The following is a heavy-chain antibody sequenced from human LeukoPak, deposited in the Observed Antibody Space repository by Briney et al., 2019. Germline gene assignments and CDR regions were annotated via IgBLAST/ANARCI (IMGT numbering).Heavy chain of an antibody. Sequence: PSETLSLTCTVSGGSISSSSYYWGWIRQPPGKGLEWIGSIYYSGSTYYNPSLKSRVTISVDTSKNQFSLKLSSVTAADTAVYYCARHGSYSSGWYPYYFDYWGQGTLFTVSS. J-gene: IGHJ4*02. V-gene: IGHV4-39*01. CDR3: ARHGSYSSGWYPYYFDY. CDR2: IYYSGST. CDR1: GGSISSSSYY. D-gene: IGHD6-19*01.